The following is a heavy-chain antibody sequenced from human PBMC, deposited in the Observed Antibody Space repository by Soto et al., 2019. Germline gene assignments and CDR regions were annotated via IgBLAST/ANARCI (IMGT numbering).Heavy chain of an antibody. D-gene: IGHD2-2*02. Sequence: QVQLVQSGAEVKKPGSSVKVSCTAYGGTFSSYAVSWLRQAPGQGLEWVGEIIPMYGMPNLAHRFQGRVTVTADESTSTVYMEVSSLRSEDTAIYYCARVKENCSTTSCYKFFDFWGQGTLVTVSS. CDR3: ARVKENCSTTSCYKFFDF. J-gene: IGHJ4*02. CDR1: GGTFSSYA. V-gene: IGHV1-69*01. CDR2: IIPMYGMP.